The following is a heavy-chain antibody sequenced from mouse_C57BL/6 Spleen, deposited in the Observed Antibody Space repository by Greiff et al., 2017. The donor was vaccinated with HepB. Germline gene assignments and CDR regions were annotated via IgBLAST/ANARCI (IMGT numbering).Heavy chain of an antibody. CDR3: ARSYYSNPAWFAY. CDR1: GYTFTSYT. Sequence: LVESGAELARPGASVKMSCKASGYTFTSYTMHWVKQRPGQGLEWIGYINPSSGYTKYNQKFKDKATLTADKSSSTAYMQLSSLTSEDSAVYYCARSYYSNPAWFAYWGQGTLVTVSA. D-gene: IGHD2-5*01. V-gene: IGHV1-4*01. J-gene: IGHJ3*01. CDR2: INPSSGYT.